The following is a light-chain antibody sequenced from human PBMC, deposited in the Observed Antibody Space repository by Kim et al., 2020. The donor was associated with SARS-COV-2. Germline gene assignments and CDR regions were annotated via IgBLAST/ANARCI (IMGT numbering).Light chain of an antibody. Sequence: PGQTASITCSGDKLGDKYACWYQQKPGQSPVLVIYQDSKRPSGIPERFSGSNSGNTATLTISGTQAMDEADYYCQAWDSSTASVVFGGGTQLTVL. CDR3: QAWDSSTASVV. CDR1: KLGDKY. J-gene: IGLJ2*01. V-gene: IGLV3-1*01. CDR2: QDS.